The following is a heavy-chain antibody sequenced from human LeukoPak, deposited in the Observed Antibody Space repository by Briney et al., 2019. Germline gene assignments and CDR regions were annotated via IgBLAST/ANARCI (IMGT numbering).Heavy chain of an antibody. V-gene: IGHV3-7*01. D-gene: IGHD3-22*01. CDR3: VRDGINYYDSSGPVDAFDI. CDR1: GFTFSSYW. J-gene: IGHJ3*02. CDR2: IKQDGSDK. Sequence: GGSLRLSCVASGFTFSSYWMSWVRQAPGKGLEWVANIKQDGSDKYYVDSVKGRFTISRDNAKNSLYLQMNSLRAEDTAVYYCVRDGINYYDSSGPVDAFDIWGQGTMVTVSS.